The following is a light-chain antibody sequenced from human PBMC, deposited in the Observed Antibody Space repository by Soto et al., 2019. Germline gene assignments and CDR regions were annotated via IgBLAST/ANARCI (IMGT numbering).Light chain of an antibody. Sequence: QSPCTLSLSPGERATLACRASPSVSSSYLAWYQQKPGQAPRLLIYGASSRATGIPERFSGSGSGTDFTLTISRLEPEDFAVYYCQQRSKWPITFGQGTRLEIK. CDR2: GAS. J-gene: IGKJ5*01. V-gene: IGKV3D-20*02. CDR3: QQRSKWPIT. CDR1: PSVSSSY.